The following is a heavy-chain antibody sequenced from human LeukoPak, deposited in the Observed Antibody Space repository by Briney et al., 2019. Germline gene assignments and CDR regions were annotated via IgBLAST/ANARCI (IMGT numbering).Heavy chain of an antibody. CDR1: GVIFSDYW. J-gene: IGHJ5*02. V-gene: IGHV3-7*01. CDR2: IMKDGNEK. Sequence: PGGSLRLSCAASGVIFSDYWMNWIRQAPGKGLEWVARIMKDGNEKYYVESIKGRFTISRDNAKNALYLQMNGLRAEDTGVYYCARGHLDPWGQGTLVTVSS. CDR3: ARGHLDP.